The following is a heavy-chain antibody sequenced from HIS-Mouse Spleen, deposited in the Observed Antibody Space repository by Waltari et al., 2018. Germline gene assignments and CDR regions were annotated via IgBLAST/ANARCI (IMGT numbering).Heavy chain of an antibody. J-gene: IGHJ4*02. V-gene: IGHV3-15*01. CDR3: TTRHGTEVPDYFDY. Sequence: DYAAPVKGRFTISRDDSKNTLYLQMNSLKTEDTAVYYCTTRHGTEVPDYFDYWGQGTLVTVSS.